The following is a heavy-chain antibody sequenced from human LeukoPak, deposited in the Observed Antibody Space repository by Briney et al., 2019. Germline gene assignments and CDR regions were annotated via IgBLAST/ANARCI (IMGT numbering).Heavy chain of an antibody. CDR2: IHPNKGNT. J-gene: IGHJ6*03. CDR1: GYTFTSYD. V-gene: IGHV1-8*01. Sequence: ASVKVSCKASGYTFTSYDINWVLQATGHGLQWIASIHPNKGNTGYAQKFQGRVTMTRNTSISTAYMELSSLRSEDTAVYYCARGVETAMVRWYYYYYYMDVWGKGTTVTVSS. D-gene: IGHD5-18*01. CDR3: ARGVETAMVRWYYYYYYMDV.